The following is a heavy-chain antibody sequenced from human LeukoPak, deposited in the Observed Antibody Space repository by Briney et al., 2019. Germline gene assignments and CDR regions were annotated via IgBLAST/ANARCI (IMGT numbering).Heavy chain of an antibody. D-gene: IGHD3-10*01. CDR2: IWYDGSNK. V-gene: IGHV3-33*01. CDR1: GFTFSSYG. CDR3: ARDRPNLITMGNGGFDY. Sequence: GGSLRLSCAASGFTFSSYGMHWVRQAPGKGLEWVAVIWYDGSNKYYADSVKGRFTISRDNSKNTLYLQMNSLRAEDTAVYYCARDRPNLITMGNGGFDYWGQGTLVTVSS. J-gene: IGHJ4*02.